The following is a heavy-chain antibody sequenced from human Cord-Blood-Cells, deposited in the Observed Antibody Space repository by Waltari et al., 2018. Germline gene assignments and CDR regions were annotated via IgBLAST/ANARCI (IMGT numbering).Heavy chain of an antibody. D-gene: IGHD6-6*01. CDR1: GFTFSSCA. CDR3: AKERGYSSSYYFDY. Sequence: EVQLVESGGGLVQPGGSLRPPCAASGFTFSSCAMARVCQAPGKGLEWVSAISGSGGSTYYADSVKGRFTISRDNSKNTLYLQMNSLRAEDTAVYYCAKERGYSSSYYFDYWGQGTLVTVSS. J-gene: IGHJ4*02. CDR2: ISGSGGST. V-gene: IGHV3-23*04.